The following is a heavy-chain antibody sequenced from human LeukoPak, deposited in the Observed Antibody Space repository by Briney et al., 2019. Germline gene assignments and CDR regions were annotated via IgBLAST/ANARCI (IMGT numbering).Heavy chain of an antibody. V-gene: IGHV3-7*01. D-gene: IGHD3-10*01. Sequence: PGGSLRLSCAASRFTFSTYWMSWVRQAPGKGLEWVASINEDGSEKYYVGSVKGRFTISRDNANNSVYLQMNSLRAEDTAVYYCARIGRGGSTYLYGSRVDDWGQASLVTLSS. CDR3: ARIGRGGSTYLYGSRVDD. CDR1: RFTFSTYW. CDR2: INEDGSEK. J-gene: IGHJ4*02.